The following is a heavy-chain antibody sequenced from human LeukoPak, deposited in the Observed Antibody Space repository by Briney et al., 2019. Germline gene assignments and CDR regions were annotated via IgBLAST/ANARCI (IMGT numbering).Heavy chain of an antibody. CDR2: ISGSGGST. V-gene: IGHV3-23*01. J-gene: IGHJ3*02. D-gene: IGHD2-2*01. CDR1: GFTFSSYA. CDR3: AKERGYCSSTSCYPLGAFDI. Sequence: GRSLRLSCAASGFTFSSYAMSWVRQAPGKGLEWVSAISGSGGSTYYADSVKGRFTISRDNSKNTLYLQMNSLRAEDTAVYYCAKERGYCSSTSCYPLGAFDIWGQGTMVTVSS.